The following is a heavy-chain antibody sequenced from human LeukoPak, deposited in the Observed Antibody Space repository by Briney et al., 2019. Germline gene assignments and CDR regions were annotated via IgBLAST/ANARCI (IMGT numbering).Heavy chain of an antibody. CDR3: ARDGSLTGYYDFDY. D-gene: IGHD3-9*01. CDR2: INPNSGGT. Sequence: ASVEVSCKASGYTFTGYYMHWVRQAPGQGLEWMGWINPNSGGTNYAQKFQGRVTMTRDTSISTAYMELSRLRSDDTAVYYCARDGSLTGYYDFDYWGQGTPVTVSS. CDR1: GYTFTGYY. V-gene: IGHV1-2*02. J-gene: IGHJ4*02.